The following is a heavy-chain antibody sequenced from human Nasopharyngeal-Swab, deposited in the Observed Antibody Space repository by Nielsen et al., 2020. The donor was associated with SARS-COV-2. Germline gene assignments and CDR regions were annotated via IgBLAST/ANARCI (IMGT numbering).Heavy chain of an antibody. CDR3: SRREWLQFDY. Sequence: SDTLSLTCGVSGDSISSINWWSWVRQPPGKWLEWIGAIHRSASTNYNPSLKSRITISVDKTKNQFSLKLISVTAADTAVYNCSRREWLQFDYWGPGILVTVSS. J-gene: IGHJ4*02. CDR1: GDSISSINW. V-gene: IGHV4-4*02. D-gene: IGHD5-24*01. CDR2: IHRSAST.